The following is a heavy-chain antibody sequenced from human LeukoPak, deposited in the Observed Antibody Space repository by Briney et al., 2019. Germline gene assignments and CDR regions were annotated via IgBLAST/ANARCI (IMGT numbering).Heavy chain of an antibody. CDR3: ARDLIYPNQLLYPLLAFDI. CDR1: GGSISSYY. J-gene: IGHJ3*02. D-gene: IGHD2-2*02. CDR2: IYYSGST. V-gene: IGHV4-59*01. Sequence: SETLSLTCTVSGGSISSYYWSWIRQPPGKGLEWIGYIYYSGSTNYNPSLKSRVTISVDTSENQFALKLSSVTAADTAVYYCARDLIYPNQLLYPLLAFDIWAKGQWSPSLQ.